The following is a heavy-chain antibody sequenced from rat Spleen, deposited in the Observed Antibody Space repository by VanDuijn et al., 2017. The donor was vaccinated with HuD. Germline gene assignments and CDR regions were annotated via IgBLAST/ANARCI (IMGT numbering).Heavy chain of an antibody. CDR1: GFTFSSYV. CDR3: ARERDYSRYFDY. V-gene: IGHV5-43*01. D-gene: IGHD1-8*01. CDR2: INTDSSRT. J-gene: IGHJ2*01. Sequence: EVQLVESGGGLVQPGSSLKVSCVASGFTFSSYVMHCFRQAPENGIEWLAYINTDSSRTHYAETVKGRFTISRDNAKNTVDMQLSSLRSEDTAIYFCARERDYSRYFDYWGQGVMVTVSS.